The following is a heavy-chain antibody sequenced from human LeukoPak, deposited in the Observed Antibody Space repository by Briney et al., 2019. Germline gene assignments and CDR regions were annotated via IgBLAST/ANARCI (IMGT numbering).Heavy chain of an antibody. J-gene: IGHJ4*02. CDR2: ISAYNGNT. CDR1: GYTFTSYG. V-gene: IGHV1-18*01. CDR3: ARMVGVVVTSGFDY. D-gene: IGHD2-21*02. Sequence: GASVKVSCKASGYTFTSYGISWVRQAPGQGLEWMGWISAYNGNTNHAQKLQGRVTMTTDTSTSTAYMELRSLRSDDTAVYYCARMVGVVVTSGFDYWGQGTLVTVSS.